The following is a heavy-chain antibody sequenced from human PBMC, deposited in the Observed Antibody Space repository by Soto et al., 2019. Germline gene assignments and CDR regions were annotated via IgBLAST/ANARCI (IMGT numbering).Heavy chain of an antibody. D-gene: IGHD2-15*01. J-gene: IGHJ5*01. CDR3: AGGVYCSGGSCYGSNYWFGP. CDR2: IYYSGST. Sequence: SETLSLTCTVSGGSISSYYWSWIRQPPGKGLEWIGYIYYSGSTNYNPSLKSRVTISVDTSKNQCSLKLSSVTAADTAVYYCAGGVYCSGGSCYGSNYWFGPWGQGTLVTVSS. V-gene: IGHV4-59*01. CDR1: GGSISSYY.